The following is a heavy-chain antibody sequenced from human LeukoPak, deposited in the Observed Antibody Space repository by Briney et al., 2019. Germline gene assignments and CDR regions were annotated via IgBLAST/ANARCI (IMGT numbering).Heavy chain of an antibody. CDR2: IYYSGST. V-gene: IGHV4-59*01. CDR1: GGSISSYY. CDR3: ARAAADFWSGYSYYYYYYMDV. D-gene: IGHD3-3*01. Sequence: KASETLSLTCTVSGGSISSYYWSWLRQPPGKGLEWIGYIYYSGSTNYNPSLKSRVTISVDTSKNQFSLKLSSVTAADTAVYYCARAAADFWSGYSYYYYYYMDVWGKGTTVTVSS. J-gene: IGHJ6*03.